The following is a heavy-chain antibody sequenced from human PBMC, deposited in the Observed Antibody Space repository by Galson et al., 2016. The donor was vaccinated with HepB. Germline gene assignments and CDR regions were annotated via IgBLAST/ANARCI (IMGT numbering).Heavy chain of an antibody. CDR1: GGSFSGYY. V-gene: IGHV4-34*01. J-gene: IGHJ4*02. Sequence: TLSLTCVVQGGSFSGYYWSWIRQAPGKGLEWIGEIKHSGGTDYSPSLSTNYHPSLKSRGTISVDTSKNQISLRLNSVTAADTAVYYCARGVYGDYVPDYWGQGILVIVSS. CDR2: IKHSGGTDYSPSLST. D-gene: IGHD4-17*01. CDR3: ARGVYGDYVPDY.